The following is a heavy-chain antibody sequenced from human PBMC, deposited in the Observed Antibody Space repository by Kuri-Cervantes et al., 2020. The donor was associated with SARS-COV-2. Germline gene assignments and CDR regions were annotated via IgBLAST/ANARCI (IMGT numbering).Heavy chain of an antibody. CDR3: ARGVLVGALYAFDI. D-gene: IGHD1-26*01. J-gene: IGHJ3*02. CDR1: GYPFTDYP. V-gene: IGHV1-46*01. CDR2: INPSTGTT. Sequence: ASVKVSCKASGYPFTDYPMHWVRQAPGQGLEWMGIINPSTGTTTYAQNFQGRITLTRDTSTHTVYMDFTSLRSEDTAVYYCARGVLVGALYAFDIWGQGTMVPSPQ.